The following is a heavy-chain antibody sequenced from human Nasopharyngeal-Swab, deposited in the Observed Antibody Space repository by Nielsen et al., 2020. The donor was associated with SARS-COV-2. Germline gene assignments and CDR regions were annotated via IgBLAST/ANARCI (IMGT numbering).Heavy chain of an antibody. J-gene: IGHJ4*02. V-gene: IGHV3-23*01. D-gene: IGHD2-15*01. Sequence: GGSLRLSCAASGFTFSSYSMNWLRQAPGKGLEWVAVISGSGGRTYYAGSVQGRFTISRDNSKNTLYLQMNSLGVEDTALYYCAKEDCSLTYCHAAAYDYWGQGTLVTVSS. CDR2: ISGSGGRT. CDR3: AKEDCSLTYCHAAAYDY. CDR1: GFTFSSYS.